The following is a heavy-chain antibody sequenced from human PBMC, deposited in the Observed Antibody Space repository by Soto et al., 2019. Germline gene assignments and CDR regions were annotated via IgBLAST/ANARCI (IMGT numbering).Heavy chain of an antibody. CDR2: ISYDGSNK. CDR3: GRSRTTSLYYFDY. Sequence: QVQLVESGGGVVQPGRSLRLSCAASGFTFSSYGMHWVRQAPGKGLEWVAVISYDGSNKYYADSVKGRFTISRDNSKNTLYLKMNSLGAEDTAVYYWGRSRTTSLYYFDYWGQGTLVTVSS. CDR1: GFTFSSYG. J-gene: IGHJ4*02. D-gene: IGHD1-1*01. V-gene: IGHV3-30*03.